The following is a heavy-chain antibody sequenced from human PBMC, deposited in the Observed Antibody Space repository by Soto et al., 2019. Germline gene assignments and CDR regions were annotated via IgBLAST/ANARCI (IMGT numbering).Heavy chain of an antibody. CDR3: ARGSTESYPGSRIFDF. Sequence: EVQLLESGGDLKQPGGSLRLSCVASGLTFGSRAMSWVRQAPGEGLQWVATITDNGGDAKYADSVRGRFVIPRDNSKKTLYLQMTSLTAEDSAMYFCARGSTESYPGSRIFDFWGRGTLVTVSS. V-gene: IGHV3-23*01. J-gene: IGHJ4*02. CDR2: ITDNGGDA. CDR1: GLTFGSRA. D-gene: IGHD3-10*01.